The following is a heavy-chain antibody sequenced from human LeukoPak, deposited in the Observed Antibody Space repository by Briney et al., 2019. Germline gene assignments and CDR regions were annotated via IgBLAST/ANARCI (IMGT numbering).Heavy chain of an antibody. D-gene: IGHD1-14*01. V-gene: IGHV1-2*02. CDR3: ARGVAGVYFYYYMDV. CDR1: GYTFTSYG. J-gene: IGHJ6*03. Sequence: ASVKVSCKASGYTFTSYGISWVRQAPGQGLEWMGWMNPNNGDTHYAQKFQGTVTMTRDTSISTAYMELSSLRSDDTAVYYCARGVAGVYFYYYMDVWGKGTTVTVSS. CDR2: MNPNNGDT.